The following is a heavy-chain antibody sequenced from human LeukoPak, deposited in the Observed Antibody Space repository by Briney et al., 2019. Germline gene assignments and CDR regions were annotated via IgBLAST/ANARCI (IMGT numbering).Heavy chain of an antibody. J-gene: IGHJ4*02. CDR3: ARDGEAYCGGDCYQFDY. CDR2: IIPIFGTA. D-gene: IGHD2-21*02. V-gene: IGHV1-69*13. Sequence: ASVKVSCKASGGTFSSYVISWVRQAPGQGLEWMGGIIPIFGTANYAQKFQGRVTITADESTSTAYMELSSLRSEDTAVYYCARDGEAYCGGDCYQFDYWGQGTLVTVSS. CDR1: GGTFSSYV.